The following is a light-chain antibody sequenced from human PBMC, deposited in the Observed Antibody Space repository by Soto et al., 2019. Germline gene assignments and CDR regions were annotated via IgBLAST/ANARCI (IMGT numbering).Light chain of an antibody. CDR3: QQYSDWYT. CDR1: QSVRSN. Sequence: EIVMTQSPATLSVSPGERVTLSCRASQSVRSNLAWYQQKPGQAPRILIYAASTRATGIPARFSGSGSGTEFTLTISSLQSEDVAVYHCQQYSDWYTFGQGTRLEI. J-gene: IGKJ2*01. V-gene: IGKV3-15*01. CDR2: AAS.